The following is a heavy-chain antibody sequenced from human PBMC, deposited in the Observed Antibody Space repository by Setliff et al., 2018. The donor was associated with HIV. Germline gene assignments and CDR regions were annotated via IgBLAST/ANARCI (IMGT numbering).Heavy chain of an antibody. CDR2: VDPEDGER. Sequence: ASVKVSCKASGYTFSDYYIHWVRQTPGKRVEWLGRVDPEDGERIYAEKFQGRVTITADTSTDTAYMELSSLRSEDTAIYYCASVVELQWGKAWFHPWGQGTRVTVSS. D-gene: IGHD1-7*01. CDR1: GYTFSDYY. V-gene: IGHV1-69-2*01. J-gene: IGHJ5*02. CDR3: ASVVELQWGKAWFHP.